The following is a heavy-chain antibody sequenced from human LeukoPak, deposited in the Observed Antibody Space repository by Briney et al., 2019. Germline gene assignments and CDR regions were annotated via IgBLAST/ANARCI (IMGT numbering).Heavy chain of an antibody. CDR1: GYTFTSYG. CDR2: ISAYNGNT. V-gene: IGHV1-18*01. D-gene: IGHD6-19*01. CDR3: ARDRIAVAAPLPYYYYYGMGV. Sequence: GASVKVSCKASGYTFTSYGISWVRQAPGQGLEWMGWISAYNGNTNYAQKLQGRVTMTTDTSTSTAYMELRSLRSDDTAVYYCARDRIAVAAPLPYYYYYGMGVWGQGTTVTVSS. J-gene: IGHJ6*02.